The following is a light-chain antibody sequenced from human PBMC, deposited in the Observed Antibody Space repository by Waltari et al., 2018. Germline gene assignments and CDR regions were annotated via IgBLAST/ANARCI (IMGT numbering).Light chain of an antibody. CDR2: SAN. V-gene: IGLV1-44*01. Sequence: QSVLTQPPSASGTPGQRVTISCSGSSSNIGSNSVNWYQHHPGTAPKLLIYSANQRPSGVPDRFSGSKSGASASLAISGLQSEDEADYYCAAWDVSLNGLVFGGGTKLTVL. CDR3: AAWDVSLNGLV. CDR1: SSNIGSNS. J-gene: IGLJ2*01.